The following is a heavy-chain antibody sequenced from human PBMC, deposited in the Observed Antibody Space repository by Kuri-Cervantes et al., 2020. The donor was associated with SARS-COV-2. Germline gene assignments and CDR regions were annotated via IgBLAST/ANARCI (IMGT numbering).Heavy chain of an antibody. Sequence: LSLTCAASGFTVSSNYMSWVRQAPGKGLEWVSVIYSGGSTYYADSVKGRFTISRDISKNTLYLQMNSLRAEDTAVHYCARVTEGISLAEYFQHWGQGTLVTVSS. J-gene: IGHJ1*01. CDR1: GFTVSSNY. V-gene: IGHV3-53*01. CDR3: ARVTEGISLAEYFQH. D-gene: IGHD3-10*01. CDR2: IYSGGST.